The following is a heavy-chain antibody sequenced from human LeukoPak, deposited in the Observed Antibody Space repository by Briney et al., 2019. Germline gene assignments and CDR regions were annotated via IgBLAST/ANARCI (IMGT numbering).Heavy chain of an antibody. D-gene: IGHD4-17*01. V-gene: IGHV3-48*04. CDR3: AKVIGSYGDSAY. J-gene: IGHJ4*02. Sequence: GSLRLSSAASGFPFSSFSMNWVRQAPGEGREGISYIASSSSSMYYADSVKGRFTISRDNAKNSLYLQMNSLTAEDTAVYYCAKVIGSYGDSAYWGQGTLVTVSS. CDR1: GFPFSSFS. CDR2: IASSSSSM.